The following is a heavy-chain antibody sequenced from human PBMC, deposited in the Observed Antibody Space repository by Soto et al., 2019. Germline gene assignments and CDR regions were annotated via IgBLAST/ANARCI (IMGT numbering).Heavy chain of an antibody. CDR1: GFTFNSHA. V-gene: IGHV3-30-3*01. D-gene: IGHD2-15*01. CDR2: ISYDANNK. J-gene: IGHJ4*02. CDR3: ARAYCGGGSCSSYVHS. Sequence: QVQLVESGGGVVQPGRSLRLSCAASGFTFNSHAMHWVRQAPDKGLEWVAVISYDANNKYYADSVKGRFTISRDNSKNTMYLQMNTLRAEDTAVYYCARAYCGGGSCSSYVHSWGQGTLVTVSS.